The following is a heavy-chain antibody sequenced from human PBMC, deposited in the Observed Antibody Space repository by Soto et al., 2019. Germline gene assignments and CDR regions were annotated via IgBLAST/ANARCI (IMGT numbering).Heavy chain of an antibody. CDR2: ISAYNGNT. CDR3: ARDRPLTYCTNGVCSVDY. J-gene: IGHJ4*02. V-gene: IGHV1-18*01. CDR1: GYTFTSYG. Sequence: ASVKVSCKASGYTFTSYGISWVRQAPGQGLEWMGWISAYNGNTNYAQKLQGRVTMTTDTSTSTAYMELRSLRSDDTAVYYCARDRPLTYCTNGVCSVDYWGQGTLVTASS. D-gene: IGHD2-8*01.